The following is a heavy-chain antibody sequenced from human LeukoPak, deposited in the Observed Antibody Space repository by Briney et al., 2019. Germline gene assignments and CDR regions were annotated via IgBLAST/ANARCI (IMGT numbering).Heavy chain of an antibody. J-gene: IGHJ5*02. CDR3: ARGSNWLDP. D-gene: IGHD6-6*01. Sequence: SETLSLTCSVPGDSISNYYWSWIRQPPGKGLEWIGCIYYSGSTNYNPTLKSRVTISKDTSKKQMSLKLNSVTAADTAVYYCARGSNWLDPWGQGTLVTVSS. CDR2: IYYSGST. V-gene: IGHV4-59*01. CDR1: GDSISNYY.